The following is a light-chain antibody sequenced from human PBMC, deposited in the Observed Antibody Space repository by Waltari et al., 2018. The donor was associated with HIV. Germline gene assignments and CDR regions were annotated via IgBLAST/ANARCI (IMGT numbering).Light chain of an antibody. J-gene: IGLJ3*02. V-gene: IGLV3-10*01. CDR1: ELPKKF. CDR3: YSTDSSDWV. Sequence: SYEPTQPPSVSVSTGQTARHTCTGYELPKKFAYWYQQKSGQAPVLVIYEDSKRPSGLPERFSCYSSGTMATLTSSGGQVEDEADYYCYSTDSSDWVFGGGTKLTVL. CDR2: EDS.